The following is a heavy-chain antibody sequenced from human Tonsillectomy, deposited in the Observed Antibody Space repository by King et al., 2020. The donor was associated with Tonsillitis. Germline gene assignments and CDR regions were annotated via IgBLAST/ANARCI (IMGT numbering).Heavy chain of an antibody. CDR1: GFTFSSYG. CDR2: ISYDGSNK. J-gene: IGHJ4*02. D-gene: IGHD3-3*01. CDR3: AKEMESYYDFWSGPFDY. V-gene: IGHV3-30*18. Sequence: VQLVESGGGVVQPGRSLRLSCAASGFTFSSYGMHWVRQAPGKGLEWVAVISYDGSNKYYADSVKGRFTISRDNSKNTLYLQMNSLRAEDTAVYYCAKEMESYYDFWSGPFDYWGQGTLVTVSS.